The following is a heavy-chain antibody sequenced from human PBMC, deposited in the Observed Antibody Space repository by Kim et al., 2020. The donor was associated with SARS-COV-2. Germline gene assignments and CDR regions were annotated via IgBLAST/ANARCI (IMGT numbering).Heavy chain of an antibody. D-gene: IGHD3-3*01. J-gene: IGHJ2*01. Sequence: PKSRVTISVDTSKNQFSLKLSSVTAADTAVYYCARRQRITIFGADWYFDLWGRGTLVTVSS. V-gene: IGHV4-39*01. CDR3: ARRQRITIFGADWYFDL.